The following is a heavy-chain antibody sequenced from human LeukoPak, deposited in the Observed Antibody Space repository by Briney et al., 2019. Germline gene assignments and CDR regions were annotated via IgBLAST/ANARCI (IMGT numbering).Heavy chain of an antibody. V-gene: IGHV4-34*01. CDR3: AREYCSSTSRYAKAKNWFDP. J-gene: IGHJ5*02. D-gene: IGHD2-2*01. Sequence: PSETLSLTCAVYGGSFSGYYWSWIRQPPGKGLEWIGEINHSGSTNYNPSLKSRVTISVDTSKNQFSLKLSSVTAADTAVYYCAREYCSSTSRYAKAKNWFDPWGQGTLVTVSS. CDR1: GGSFSGYY. CDR2: INHSGST.